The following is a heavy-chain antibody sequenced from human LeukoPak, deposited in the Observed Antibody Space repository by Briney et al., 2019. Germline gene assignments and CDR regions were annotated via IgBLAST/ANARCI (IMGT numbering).Heavy chain of an antibody. V-gene: IGHV4-34*01. Sequence: SETLSPTCAVYGGSFSGYYWSWIRQPPGKGLEWIGEINHSGSTNYNPSLKSRVTVSVDTSKNQFSLKLSSVTAADTAVYYCARVNDYYDSSGYPRDLDYWGQGTLVTVSS. D-gene: IGHD3-22*01. CDR1: GGSFSGYY. CDR2: INHSGST. J-gene: IGHJ4*02. CDR3: ARVNDYYDSSGYPRDLDY.